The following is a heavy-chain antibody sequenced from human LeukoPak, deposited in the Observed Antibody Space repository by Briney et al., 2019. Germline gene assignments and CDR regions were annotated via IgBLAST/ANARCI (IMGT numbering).Heavy chain of an antibody. CDR3: ARDLGDYGDYNWFDP. CDR1: GFTFSSYA. D-gene: IGHD4-17*01. J-gene: IGHJ5*02. CDR2: ISYDGSNK. Sequence: GGSLRLSCAASGFTFSSYAMHWVRQAPGKGLEWVAVISYDGSNKYYADSVKGRFTISRDNSKNTLYLQMNSLRAEDTAVYYCARDLGDYGDYNWFDPWGQGTLVTVSS. V-gene: IGHV3-30-3*01.